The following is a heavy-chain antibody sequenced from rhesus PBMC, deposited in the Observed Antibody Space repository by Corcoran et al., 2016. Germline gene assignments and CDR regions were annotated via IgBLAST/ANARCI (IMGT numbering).Heavy chain of an antibody. J-gene: IGHJ3*01. V-gene: IGHV4-147*01. CDR3: AREWTRAFDF. D-gene: IGHD3-3*01. CDR2: SYGSGGST. Sequence: QVQLQESGPGLVKPSETLSLTCTVSGGSISDSYYWNWIRQPPGKGLEWMVRSYGSGGSTSYNPSLKSRVTSSKDTSKNQFSLKLSSVTAADTAVYYCAREWTRAFDFWGQGLRVTVSS. CDR1: GGSISDSYY.